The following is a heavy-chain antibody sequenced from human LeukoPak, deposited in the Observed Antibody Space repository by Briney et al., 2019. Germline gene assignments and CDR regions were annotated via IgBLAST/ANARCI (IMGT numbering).Heavy chain of an antibody. D-gene: IGHD6-13*01. CDR3: AKTYSSWSVYYYDY. CDR1: GDSISGYY. J-gene: IGHJ4*02. V-gene: IGHV4-59*12. CDR2: IYYSGST. Sequence: SETLSLTCTVSGDSISGYYWSWVRQPPGKGLEWIGYIYYSGSTTYNPSLKSRVTISVDKSKNQFSLNLSSVTAADTAVYYCAKTYSSWSVYYYDYWGQGTLVTVSS.